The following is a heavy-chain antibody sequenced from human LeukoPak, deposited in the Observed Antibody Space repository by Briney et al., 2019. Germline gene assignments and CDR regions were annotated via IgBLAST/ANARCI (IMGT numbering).Heavy chain of an antibody. Sequence: GGSLRLSCAASGFTFSSYAMHWVRQAPGKGLEWVAVISYDGSNKYYADSVKGRFTIPRDNSKNTLYLQMNSLRAEDTAVYYCARDPIVVVPAAGYYYYYYGMDVWGKGTTVTVSS. CDR3: ARDPIVVVPAAGYYYYYYGMDV. V-gene: IGHV3-30*04. D-gene: IGHD2-2*01. CDR1: GFTFSSYA. J-gene: IGHJ6*04. CDR2: ISYDGSNK.